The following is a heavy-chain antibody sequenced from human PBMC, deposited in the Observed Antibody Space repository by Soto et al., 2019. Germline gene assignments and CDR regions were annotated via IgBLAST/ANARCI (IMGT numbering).Heavy chain of an antibody. J-gene: IGHJ4*02. V-gene: IGHV3-74*01. Sequence: EVQMVESGGGLVQPGGSMRLSCAASVFTFSGSWMHWVRQAPGKGLVWVSRINGDGSGTSYADFVKGRFTISRDNAKNMMFLQMNGLRAEDTAVYYCARGIFGSGTANDYWGQGTLVTVSS. CDR3: ARGIFGSGTANDY. CDR2: INGDGSGT. CDR1: VFTFSGSW. D-gene: IGHD3-10*01.